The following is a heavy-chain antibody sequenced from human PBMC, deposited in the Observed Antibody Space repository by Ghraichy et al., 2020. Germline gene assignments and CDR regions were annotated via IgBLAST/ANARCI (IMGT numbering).Heavy chain of an antibody. CDR1: GFTFSSYA. D-gene: IGHD6-13*01. CDR3: AKGAGIAAAGTPIVY. Sequence: GGSLRLSCAASGFTFSSYAMNWVRQAPGKGLEWVSAISGSGGSTYYADSVKGRFTISRDNSKNTLYMQMNSLRAEDTAVYYCAKGAGIAAAGTPIVYWGQGTLVTVSS. J-gene: IGHJ4*02. CDR2: ISGSGGST. V-gene: IGHV3-23*01.